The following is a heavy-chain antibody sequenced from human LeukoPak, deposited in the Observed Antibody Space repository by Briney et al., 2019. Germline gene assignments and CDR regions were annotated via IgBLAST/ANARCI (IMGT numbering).Heavy chain of an antibody. Sequence: SETLSLTCTVSGDSIRSYCWTWIPPPPGKELEGIVYIYYSGDTNYNPSLKSRVTISIDTSKNQFSLKLSSVTAADTAVYHCARVKLNEFFGKNPAYYYVDVWGKGTTVTVSS. CDR2: IYYSGDT. CDR1: GDSIRSYC. D-gene: IGHD3-3*01. V-gene: IGHV4-59*01. J-gene: IGHJ6*03. CDR3: ARVKLNEFFGKNPAYYYVDV.